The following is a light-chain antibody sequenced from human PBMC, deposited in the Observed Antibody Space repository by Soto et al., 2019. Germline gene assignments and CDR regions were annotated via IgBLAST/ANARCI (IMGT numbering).Light chain of an antibody. CDR1: QSVSSN. Sequence: EIVMTQSPATLSVSPGERATLSCRASQSVSSNLAWYQQKPGQAPRLLIYGASTRATGIPARFSGSGSGTEFTLTISSLQSEDFAVYYCKQYNNWPPEGAFGQGTKVAIK. CDR2: GAS. CDR3: KQYNNWPPEGA. V-gene: IGKV3-15*01. J-gene: IGKJ1*01.